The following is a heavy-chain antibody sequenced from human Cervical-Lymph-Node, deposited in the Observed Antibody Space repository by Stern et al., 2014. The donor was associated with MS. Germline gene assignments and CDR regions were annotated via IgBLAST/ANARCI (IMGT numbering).Heavy chain of an antibody. Sequence: QVQLVQSGPEVQKPGASLKVSCKSSGYIFNNYGITWVRQAPGQGLEWMGRITAHNGNTDYVQKLQGRITLTTNTSANTAYMELRSLTSKDTAVYYCARLTGVGALDMWGQGTMITVSS. CDR2: ITAHNGNT. J-gene: IGHJ3*02. CDR3: ARLTGVGALDM. V-gene: IGHV1-18*01. CDR1: GYIFNNYG. D-gene: IGHD2-8*02.